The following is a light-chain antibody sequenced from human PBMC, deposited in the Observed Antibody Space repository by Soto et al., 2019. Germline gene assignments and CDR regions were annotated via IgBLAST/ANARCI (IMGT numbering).Light chain of an antibody. J-gene: IGLJ2*01. Sequence: QSVLTQPPSASGTPGQRVTISCSGSSSNIGSNYVYWYQQLPGTAPKLLIYRNNQRPSRVPDRFSGSKPGTSASLAISGLRSEDEADYYCAAWDDSLSGRVVFGGGTKLTVL. CDR2: RNN. CDR1: SSNIGSNY. V-gene: IGLV1-47*01. CDR3: AAWDDSLSGRVV.